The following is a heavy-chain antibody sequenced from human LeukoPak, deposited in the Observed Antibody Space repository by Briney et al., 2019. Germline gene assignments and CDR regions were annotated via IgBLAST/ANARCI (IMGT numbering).Heavy chain of an antibody. CDR3: RFDY. D-gene: IGHD1-26*01. V-gene: IGHV4-59*01. CDR1: GGSISSYY. J-gene: IGHJ4*02. Sequence: SETLSLTCTVSGGSISSYYWSWIRQPPGKGLEWIGYIYYSGSTNYNPSLKSRVTISVDTSKNNAADTAMYYHARHQSGSYYRFDYWGQGTLVTVSS. CDR2: IYYSGST.